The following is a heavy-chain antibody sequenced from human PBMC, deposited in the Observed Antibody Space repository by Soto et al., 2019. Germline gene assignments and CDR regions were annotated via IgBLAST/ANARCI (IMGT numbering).Heavy chain of an antibody. CDR1: GGSISSGDYY. J-gene: IGHJ4*02. CDR2: ISGSGGST. D-gene: IGHD2-15*01. CDR3: AKDVNVVVVAATLLQGRYFDY. V-gene: IGHV3-23*01. Sequence: ETLSLTCTVSGGSISSGDYYWSWVRQAPGTGLEWVSAISGSGGSTYYADSVKGRFTISRDNSKNTLYLQMNSLRAEDTAVYYCAKDVNVVVVAATLLQGRYFDYWGQGTLVTVSS.